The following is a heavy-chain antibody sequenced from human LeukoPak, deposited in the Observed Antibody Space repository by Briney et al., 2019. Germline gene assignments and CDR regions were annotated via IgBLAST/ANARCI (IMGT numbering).Heavy chain of an antibody. CDR2: ISYSGST. Sequence: SETLSLTCTVSGGSINTYYWHWIRQPPGKGLEWIGYISYSGSTNYNPSLKSRVTTSIDKSKNQFSLNLSSVTAADTAVYYCAKRPRGNYLDPFDYWGQGTLVTVSS. CDR3: AKRPRGNYLDPFDY. D-gene: IGHD3-10*01. CDR1: GGSINTYY. J-gene: IGHJ4*02. V-gene: IGHV4-59*01.